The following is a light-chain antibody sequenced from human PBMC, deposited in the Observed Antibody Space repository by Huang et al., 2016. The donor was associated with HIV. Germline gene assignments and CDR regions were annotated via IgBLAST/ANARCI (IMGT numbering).Light chain of an antibody. V-gene: IGKV1-9*01. CDR3: QQLNTYPVT. CDR2: AAS. Sequence: IQLTQSPSSLSASIGDRVTITCRASQGISSYLAWYHQKPGKAPKLLIYAASTLQSVVPSRFSGSGSGTDFTLIISSLQPEDFATYYCQQLNTYPVTFGGGTKVEIK. J-gene: IGKJ4*01. CDR1: QGISSY.